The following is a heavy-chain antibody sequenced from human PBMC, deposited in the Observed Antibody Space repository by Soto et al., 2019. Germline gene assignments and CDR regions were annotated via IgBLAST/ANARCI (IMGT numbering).Heavy chain of an antibody. D-gene: IGHD4-17*01. J-gene: IGHJ4*02. CDR2: IIAIFGTA. Sequence: AASGKVSCKASVYTFTSYAMHWVRQAPGQRLEWMGGIIAIFGTAKYAQKFQGRVTITTDESTSTAYMELSSLRSEDTAVYYCARPAHGDYHFDYWGQGTLVTVSS. V-gene: IGHV1-69*05. CDR3: ARPAHGDYHFDY. CDR1: VYTFTSYA.